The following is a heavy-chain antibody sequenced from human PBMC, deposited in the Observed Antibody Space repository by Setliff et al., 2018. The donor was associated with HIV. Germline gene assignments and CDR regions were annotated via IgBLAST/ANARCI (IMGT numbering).Heavy chain of an antibody. CDR3: ARGGGFWSGQLDY. Sequence: SETLSLTCTVSGGSISSGTYYWSWIRQPAGKGLEWIGHVYTSGSTNYNPSLKSRVTISVDTSKNQFSLKLTSVSAADTAVYYCARGGGFWSGQLDYWGQGTLFTVSS. CDR1: GGSISSGTYY. CDR2: VYTSGST. V-gene: IGHV4-61*09. D-gene: IGHD3-3*01. J-gene: IGHJ4*02.